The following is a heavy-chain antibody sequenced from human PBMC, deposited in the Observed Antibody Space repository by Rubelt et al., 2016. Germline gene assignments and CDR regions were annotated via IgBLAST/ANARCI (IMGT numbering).Heavy chain of an antibody. V-gene: IGHV3-11*03. Sequence: KPGGSLRLSCAASAFTFSDYYMSWIRQAPGKGLEWVSYISGSGSITNYADSVKGRFTISRDNAKNSLYLQMNSLRAEDTALYYCAKDYGVLDYYGMDVWGQGTTVTVSS. D-gene: IGHD4/OR15-4a*01. CDR2: ISGSGSIT. CDR3: AKDYGVLDYYGMDV. J-gene: IGHJ6*02. CDR1: AFTFSDYY.